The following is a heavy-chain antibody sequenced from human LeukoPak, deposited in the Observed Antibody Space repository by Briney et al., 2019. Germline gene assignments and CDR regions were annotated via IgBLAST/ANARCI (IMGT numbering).Heavy chain of an antibody. CDR2: IYHSGST. J-gene: IGHJ4*02. CDR1: GGSISSGGYS. D-gene: IGHD4-17*01. Sequence: SQTLSLTCAVSGGSISSGGYSWSWIRQPPGKGLEWIGYIYHSGSTYYNPSLKSRVTISVDRSKNQFSLKLSSVTAADTAVYYCASTSTVTRTYYFDYWGQGTLVTVSS. CDR3: ASTSTVTRTYYFDY. V-gene: IGHV4-30-2*01.